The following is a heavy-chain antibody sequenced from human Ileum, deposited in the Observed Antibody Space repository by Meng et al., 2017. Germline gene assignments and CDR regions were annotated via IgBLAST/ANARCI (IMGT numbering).Heavy chain of an antibody. V-gene: IGHV3-66*01. CDR1: GFTVSVNY. CDR2: IYVDGRT. Sequence: VQLVESGGGLVQPGGSLRLSCAASGFTVSVNYMSWVRQAPGKGLEWVSCIYVDGRTYYADSVKGRFTIFRDSSKNTLYPQMNSLRAEDTAVYYCAKSVNFDAGGYYPWGQGTLVTVSS. D-gene: IGHD3-22*01. J-gene: IGHJ5*02. CDR3: AKSVNFDAGGYYP.